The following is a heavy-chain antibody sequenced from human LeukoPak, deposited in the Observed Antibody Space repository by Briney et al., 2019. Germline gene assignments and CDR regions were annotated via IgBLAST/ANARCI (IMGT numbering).Heavy chain of an antibody. CDR1: GFTFSTYS. J-gene: IGHJ4*02. V-gene: IGHV3-21*01. CDR3: ATKNSGSHDY. CDR2: ISSSTSYI. Sequence: GGSLRLSCAASGFTFSTYSMNWVRQAPGKGLEWVSSISSSTSYIYYADSVKGRFTTSRDNAKNSLYLQMNSLRAEDTAVYYCATKNSGSHDYWGQGTLVTVSS. D-gene: IGHD1-26*01.